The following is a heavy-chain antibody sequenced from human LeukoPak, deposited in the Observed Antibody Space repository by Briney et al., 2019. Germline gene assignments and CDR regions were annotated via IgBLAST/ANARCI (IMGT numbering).Heavy chain of an antibody. CDR1: GFTFSNAW. Sequence: GGSLRLSCAASGFTFSNAWMSWVRQAPGKGLEWVGRIKSKTDGGTTDYAAPVKGRFTISRDDSKNTLYLQMNSLKTEDTAVYYCTAAYYYDSSGVLVDYWGQGTLVTVSS. D-gene: IGHD3-22*01. V-gene: IGHV3-15*01. J-gene: IGHJ4*02. CDR3: TAAYYYDSSGVLVDY. CDR2: IKSKTDGGTT.